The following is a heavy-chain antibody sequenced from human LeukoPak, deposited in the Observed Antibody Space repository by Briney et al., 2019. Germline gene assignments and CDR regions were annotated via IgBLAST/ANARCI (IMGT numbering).Heavy chain of an antibody. CDR2: IYYSGGT. V-gene: IGHV4-59*01. CDR3: ARDGEHYDFWSGPPVTYYYMDV. Sequence: SETLSLTCTVSGGSISSYYWSWIRQPPGKGLEWIGYIYYSGGTNYSPSLKSRVTISVDTSKNQFSLKLSSVTAADTAVYYCARDGEHYDFWSGPPVTYYYMDVWGKGTTVTVSS. CDR1: GGSISSYY. D-gene: IGHD3-3*01. J-gene: IGHJ6*03.